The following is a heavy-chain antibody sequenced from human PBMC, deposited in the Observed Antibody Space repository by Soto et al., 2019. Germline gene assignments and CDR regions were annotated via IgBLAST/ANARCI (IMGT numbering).Heavy chain of an antibody. CDR3: ARGLITGSHYSGGWYYFAS. J-gene: IGHJ4*02. Sequence: SETLSLTCIVSGGSISSNDFYWSWIRQHPGKGLEWIGYIYYSGSASYNPSLKSRVSISVHTSNSQFSLELSSVTAADTAVYYCARGLITGSHYSGGWYYFASWGQGTQVTVSS. V-gene: IGHV4-31*03. CDR1: GGSISSNDFY. D-gene: IGHD6-19*01. CDR2: IYYSGSA.